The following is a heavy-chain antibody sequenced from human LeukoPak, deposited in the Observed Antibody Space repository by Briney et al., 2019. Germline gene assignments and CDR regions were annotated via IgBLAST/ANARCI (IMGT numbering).Heavy chain of an antibody. CDR2: ISYDGSNK. Sequence: GGSLRLSCAASGFTFSSYGVHWVRQAPGKGLEWVAVISYDGSNKYYADSVKGRFTISRDNSKNTLYLQMNSLRAGDTAVYYCAKIAAAALFDYWGQGTLVTVSS. V-gene: IGHV3-30*18. CDR1: GFTFSSYG. D-gene: IGHD6-13*01. J-gene: IGHJ4*02. CDR3: AKIAAAALFDY.